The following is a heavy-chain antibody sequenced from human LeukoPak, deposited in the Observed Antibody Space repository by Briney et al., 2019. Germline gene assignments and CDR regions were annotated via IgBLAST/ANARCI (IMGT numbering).Heavy chain of an antibody. J-gene: IGHJ6*03. CDR2: ISGSGGST. CDR1: GFTFDDYG. Sequence: PGGSLRLSCAASGFTFDDYGMSWVRQAPGKGLEWVSAISGSGGSTYYADSVKGRFTISRDNSKNTLYLQVNSLRADDTAVYYCAKGTYCSGGSCYPSVYYYYYMDVWGKGTTVTVSS. V-gene: IGHV3-23*01. CDR3: AKGTYCSGGSCYPSVYYYYYMDV. D-gene: IGHD2-15*01.